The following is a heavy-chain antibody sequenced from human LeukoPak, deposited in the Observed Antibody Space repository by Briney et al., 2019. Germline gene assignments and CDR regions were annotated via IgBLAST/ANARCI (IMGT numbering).Heavy chain of an antibody. Sequence: SETLSLTCTVSGGSISSSSYYWGWIRQPPGKGLEWIGSFYYSGSTYYNPSLKSRVTISVDTSKNQFSLKLSSVTAADTAVYYCASELGSSWPNWFDPWGQGTLVTVSS. D-gene: IGHD6-13*01. J-gene: IGHJ5*02. CDR1: GGSISSSSYY. CDR2: FYYSGST. CDR3: ASELGSSWPNWFDP. V-gene: IGHV4-39*01.